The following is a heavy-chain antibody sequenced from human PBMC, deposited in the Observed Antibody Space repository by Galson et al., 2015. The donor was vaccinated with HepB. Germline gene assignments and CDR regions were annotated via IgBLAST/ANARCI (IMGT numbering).Heavy chain of an antibody. Sequence: SVKVSCKASGYTFTRHGISWVRQAPGQGLEWMGWLAAYNGNTDYAQKFQGRVPMTTDTSTSTAYMELRSLTSDDTAVYYCARGDDAFDIWGQGTTVTVSS. CDR3: ARGDDAFDI. CDR2: LAAYNGNT. D-gene: IGHD2-21*02. CDR1: GYTFTRHG. V-gene: IGHV1-18*01. J-gene: IGHJ3*02.